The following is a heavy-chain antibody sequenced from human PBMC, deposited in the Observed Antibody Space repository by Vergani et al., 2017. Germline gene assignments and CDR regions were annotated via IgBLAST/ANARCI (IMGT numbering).Heavy chain of an antibody. Sequence: VQLVESGGGLVKPGGSLRLSCAASGFTFSSYSMNWVRQAPGKGLEWVSSISSSSSYIYYADSVKGRFTISRDNAKNSLYLQMNSLRAEDTAVYYCARVRGYRTSDAFYIWGQGTMVTVSS. CDR2: ISSSSSYI. CDR3: ARVRGYRTSDAFYI. V-gene: IGHV3-21*01. D-gene: IGHD5-18*01. J-gene: IGHJ3*02. CDR1: GFTFSSYS.